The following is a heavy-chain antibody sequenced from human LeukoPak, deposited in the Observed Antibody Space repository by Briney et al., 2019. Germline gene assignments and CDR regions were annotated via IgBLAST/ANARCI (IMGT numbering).Heavy chain of an antibody. CDR1: GFTFSSYE. CDR2: ISSSGSTI. J-gene: IGHJ5*02. D-gene: IGHD3-9*01. Sequence: GGSLRLSCAASGFTFSSYEMNWVRQAPGKGLEWVSYISSSGSTIYYADSVKGRFTISRDNAKNSLYLQMNSLRAEDTAVYYCARAGGVGRYFDWLHSVSVWFDPRGQGTLVTVSS. V-gene: IGHV3-48*03. CDR3: ARAGGVGRYFDWLHSVSVWFDP.